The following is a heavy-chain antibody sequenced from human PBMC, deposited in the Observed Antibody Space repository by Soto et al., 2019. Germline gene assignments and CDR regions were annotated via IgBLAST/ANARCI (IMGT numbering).Heavy chain of an antibody. D-gene: IGHD6-13*01. Sequence: GGSLRLSCAASGFTFSSYSMNWVRQAPGKGLEWVSYISSSSSTIYYADSVKGRFTISRDNAKNSLYLQMNSLRAEDTAVYYCATPIAAAAYYFDYWGQGTLVTVSS. CDR3: ATPIAAAAYYFDY. CDR1: GFTFSSYS. V-gene: IGHV3-48*01. CDR2: ISSSSSTI. J-gene: IGHJ4*02.